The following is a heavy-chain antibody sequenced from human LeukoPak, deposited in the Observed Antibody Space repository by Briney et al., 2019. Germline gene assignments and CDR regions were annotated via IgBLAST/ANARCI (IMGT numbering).Heavy chain of an antibody. CDR2: IYSGGST. D-gene: IGHD3-10*01. J-gene: IGHJ4*02. V-gene: IGHV3-66*01. CDR1: GFTVSSNY. CDR3: ARDSGYGSGSFDY. Sequence: GGSLRLSCAASGFTVSSNYMNWVRQAPGGGLEWVSVIYSGGSTYYADSVKGRFTISRDNSKNTLYLQMNSLRAEDTAVYYCARDSGYGSGSFDYWGQGTLVTVSS.